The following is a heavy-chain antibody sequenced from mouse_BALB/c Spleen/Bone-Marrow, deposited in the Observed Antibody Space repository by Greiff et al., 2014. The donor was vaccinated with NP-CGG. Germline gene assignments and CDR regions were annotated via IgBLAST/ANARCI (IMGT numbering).Heavy chain of an antibody. CDR1: GYAFTNYL. J-gene: IGHJ4*01. Sequence: VQLQQSGAELVRPGTSVKVSCKASGYAFTNYLIEWVKQRPGQGLEWIGVINPGSGGTNCNEKFKGKATLTADKSSSTAYMQLSSLTSDDSAVYFCARSGYGNYFYAMDYWGQGTSVTVSS. CDR2: INPGSGGT. CDR3: ARSGYGNYFYAMDY. V-gene: IGHV1-54*01. D-gene: IGHD2-10*02.